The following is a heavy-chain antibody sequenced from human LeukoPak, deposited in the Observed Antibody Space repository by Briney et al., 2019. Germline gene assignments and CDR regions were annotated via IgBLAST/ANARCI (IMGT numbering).Heavy chain of an antibody. V-gene: IGHV1-18*01. Sequence: ASVKVSCKASGGTFSSYAISWVRQAPGQGLEWMGWISVYNGNINYAQKLQGRITMTTDTSTSTAYMELRSLRSDDTAVYYCARDSSGSYPDYWGQGTLVTVSS. CDR2: ISVYNGNI. CDR3: ARDSSGSYPDY. J-gene: IGHJ4*02. CDR1: GGTFSSYA. D-gene: IGHD1-26*01.